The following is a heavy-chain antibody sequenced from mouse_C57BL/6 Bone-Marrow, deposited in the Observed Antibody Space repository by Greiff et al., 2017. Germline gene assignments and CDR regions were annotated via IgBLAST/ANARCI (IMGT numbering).Heavy chain of an antibody. CDR1: GFNIKDDY. V-gene: IGHV14-4*01. D-gene: IGHD1-1*01. Sequence: EVQLQQSGAELVRPGASVKLSCTASGFNIKDDYMHWVKQRPEQGLEWIGWIDPENGDTEYASKFQGKATITADTSSNTAYLQLSSLTSEDTAVYYCTSGFYYYGSRSDGGQGTTLTVSS. CDR3: TSGFYYYGSRSD. J-gene: IGHJ2*01. CDR2: IDPENGDT.